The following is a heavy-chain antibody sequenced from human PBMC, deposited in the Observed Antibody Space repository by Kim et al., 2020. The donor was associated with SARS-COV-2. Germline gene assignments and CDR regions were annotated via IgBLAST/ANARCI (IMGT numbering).Heavy chain of an antibody. V-gene: IGHV3-7*03. D-gene: IGHD6-19*01. J-gene: IGHJ3*02. Sequence: GGSLRLSCAASGFTFSSYWMSWVRQAPGKGLEWVANIKQDGSEKYYVDSVKGRFTISRDNAKNSLYLQMNSLRAEDTAVYYCARAPPLIAVAATGAFDIWGQGTMVTVSS. CDR2: IKQDGSEK. CDR1: GFTFSSYW. CDR3: ARAPPLIAVAATGAFDI.